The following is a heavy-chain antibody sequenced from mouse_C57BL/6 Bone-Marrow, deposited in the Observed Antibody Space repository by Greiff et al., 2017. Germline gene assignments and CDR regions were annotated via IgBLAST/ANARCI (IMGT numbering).Heavy chain of an antibody. D-gene: IGHD1-1*01. Sequence: DVMLVESGGDLVKPGGSLKLSCAASGFTFSSYGMSWVRQPPDKRLEWVATISSGGIYTYYPDSVKGRFPISRDNAKNTLYLQMSSLKSEDTARYYCARHCYDDSNGLDYWGQGTTRTGYS. CDR2: ISSGGIYT. J-gene: IGHJ2*01. CDR3: ARHCYDDSNGLDY. CDR1: GFTFSSYG. V-gene: IGHV5-6*02.